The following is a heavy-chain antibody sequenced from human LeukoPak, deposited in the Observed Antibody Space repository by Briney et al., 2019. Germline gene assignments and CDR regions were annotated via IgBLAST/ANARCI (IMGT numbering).Heavy chain of an antibody. D-gene: IGHD5-18*01. CDR3: ARDKRHSYGRYFDH. J-gene: IGHJ4*02. CDR1: GDSMSTYH. CDR2: MQSSGNS. Sequence: SETLSLTCSVSGDSMSTYHWNWIRKPPGKGLEWIAFMQSSGNSNYNPSLKSRVTMFVDTSKNQFVLNLRSVTAADTAVYYCARDKRHSYGRYFDHWGQGMLVTVSS. V-gene: IGHV4-59*01.